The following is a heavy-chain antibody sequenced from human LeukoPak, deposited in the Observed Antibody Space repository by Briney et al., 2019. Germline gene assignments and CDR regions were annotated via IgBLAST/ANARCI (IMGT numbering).Heavy chain of an antibody. Sequence: SETLSLTCTVSGDSISSYYWNWIRQPPGKGLEWIGYIYYSGSTNYNPSLKSRVTISVDTSKNQFSLKLSSVTAADTAVYYCARSGSYLDYWGQGTLVTVPS. CDR2: IYYSGST. J-gene: IGHJ4*02. V-gene: IGHV4-59*01. CDR3: ARSGSYLDY. D-gene: IGHD1-26*01. CDR1: GDSISSYY.